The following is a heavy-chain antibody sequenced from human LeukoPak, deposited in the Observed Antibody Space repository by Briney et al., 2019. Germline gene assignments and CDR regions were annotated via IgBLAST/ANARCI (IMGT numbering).Heavy chain of an antibody. CDR2: IWYDGSNK. Sequence: GGSLRLSCAASGFTFSSYGMHWVRQAPGKGLEWVAVIWYDGSNKYYADSVKGRFTISRDNSKNTLYLQMNSLRAEDTAVYYCAKDQKTYNWNDVFDYWGQGTLVTVSS. V-gene: IGHV3-30*02. CDR1: GFTFSSYG. CDR3: AKDQKTYNWNDVFDY. D-gene: IGHD1-1*01. J-gene: IGHJ4*02.